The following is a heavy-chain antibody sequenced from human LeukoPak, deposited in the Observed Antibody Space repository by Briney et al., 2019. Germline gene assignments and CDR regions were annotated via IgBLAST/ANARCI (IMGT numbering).Heavy chain of an antibody. D-gene: IGHD5-12*01. CDR3: ARGGGFVDY. J-gene: IGHJ4*02. Sequence: SGGSLRLSCAASGFTFSSYSMNWVRQAPGKGLEWVANIKQDGSEKYYVDSVKGRFTISRDNAKNSLYLQMNSLRAEDTAVYYCARGGGFVDYRGQGTLVTVSS. V-gene: IGHV3-7*01. CDR2: IKQDGSEK. CDR1: GFTFSSYS.